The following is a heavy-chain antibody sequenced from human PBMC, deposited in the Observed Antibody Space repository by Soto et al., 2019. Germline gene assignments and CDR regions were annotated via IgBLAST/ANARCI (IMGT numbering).Heavy chain of an antibody. J-gene: IGHJ4*02. V-gene: IGHV4-4*02. CDR1: GGSINTDYW. CDR2: IHHSVGA. D-gene: IGHD3-16*01. CDR3: ARGFDYRWVY. Sequence: SETLSLTCAVSGGSINTDYWWSWVRQSPGKGLEWIGEIHHSVGANYIQSLKSRVTMSLDKSNNQLSLKLSSVTAADTAVYHCARGFDYRWVYWGPGTLVTVSS.